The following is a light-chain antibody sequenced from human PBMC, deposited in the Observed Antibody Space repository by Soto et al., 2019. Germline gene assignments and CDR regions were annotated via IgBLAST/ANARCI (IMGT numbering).Light chain of an antibody. V-gene: IGKV3-15*01. Sequence: EIVLTQSPATLSLSPGERATLSCRASQSVSSNLAWYQQKPGQAPRLLIYGASTRATGIPARFSGSGSGTEFTLTISSLQSEDFAVYYCQQYNNWPAWTFGQGTKGDI. CDR3: QQYNNWPAWT. CDR1: QSVSSN. CDR2: GAS. J-gene: IGKJ1*01.